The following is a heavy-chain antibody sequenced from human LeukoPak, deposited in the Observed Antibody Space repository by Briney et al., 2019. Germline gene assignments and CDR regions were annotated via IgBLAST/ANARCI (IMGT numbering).Heavy chain of an antibody. D-gene: IGHD3-10*01. CDR2: IYYSGRT. J-gene: IGHJ4*02. V-gene: IGHV4-59*01. Sequence: SETLSLTCTVSGGXMSSYSWSWIRQPPGKGLEWIGYIYYSGRTIYNPSLKSRVTISLDTSKNQFSLKLNSVTAADTAVYYCASDYGSGSYRFDYWGQGTLVTVSS. CDR3: ASDYGSGSYRFDY. CDR1: GGXMSSYS.